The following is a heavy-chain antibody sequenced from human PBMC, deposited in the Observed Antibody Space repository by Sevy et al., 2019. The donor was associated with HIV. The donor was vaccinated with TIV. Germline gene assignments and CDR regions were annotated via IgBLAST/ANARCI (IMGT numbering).Heavy chain of an antibody. V-gene: IGHV4-34*01. CDR1: GGSFSGYY. CDR3: ARHCTGSGCSHAFDI. D-gene: IGHD2-8*02. J-gene: IGHJ3*02. Sequence: SETLSLTCAVYGGSFSGYYWSWIRQPPGKGLEWIGEINHSGCTNYNPSLKSRVTISVDTSKNQFSLKLNSVSAADTAVYYCARHCTGSGCSHAFDIWGQGTMVTVSS. CDR2: INHSGCT.